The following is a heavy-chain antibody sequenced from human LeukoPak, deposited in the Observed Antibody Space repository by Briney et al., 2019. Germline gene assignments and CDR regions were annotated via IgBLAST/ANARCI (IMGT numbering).Heavy chain of an antibody. Sequence: ASVKVSCKASGYTFTGYYMHWVRQAPGQGLEWMGWINPDSGDTKYAQKFQGRVTMTRDTSISTAYMELSRLRSDDTAVYYCATQRGSYLWGTDFDYWGQGTLVTVSS. CDR3: ATQRGSYLWGTDFDY. J-gene: IGHJ4*02. V-gene: IGHV1-2*02. CDR1: GYTFTGYY. D-gene: IGHD3-16*01. CDR2: INPDSGDT.